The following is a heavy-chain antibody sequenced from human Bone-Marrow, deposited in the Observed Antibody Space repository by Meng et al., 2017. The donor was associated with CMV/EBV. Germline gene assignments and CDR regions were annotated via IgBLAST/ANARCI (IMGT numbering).Heavy chain of an antibody. V-gene: IGHV3-23*01. CDR1: GLTFSDDA. Sequence: GLTFSDDAMSWVRQAPGKGLEWVSAISGSGGSTYYADSVKGRFTISRDNSKNTLYLQMNSLRAEDTAVYYCAKGSVVRGVIIFDYWGQGTLVTVSS. CDR2: ISGSGGST. D-gene: IGHD3-10*01. J-gene: IGHJ4*02. CDR3: AKGSVVRGVIIFDY.